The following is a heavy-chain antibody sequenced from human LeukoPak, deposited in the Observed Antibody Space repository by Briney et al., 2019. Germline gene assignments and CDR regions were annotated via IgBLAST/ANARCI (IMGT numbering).Heavy chain of an antibody. V-gene: IGHV4-39*01. J-gene: IGHJ6*03. D-gene: IGHD5-24*01. Sequence: SETLSLXCTVSGGSISSSSYYWGWIRQPPGKGLEWIGSIYYSGITYYNPSLKSRVTISVDTSKNQFSLKLSSVTAADTAVYYCARGVGLATEGYYYYYYMDVWGKGTTVTVSS. CDR2: IYYSGIT. CDR3: ARGVGLATEGYYYYYYMDV. CDR1: GGSISSSSYY.